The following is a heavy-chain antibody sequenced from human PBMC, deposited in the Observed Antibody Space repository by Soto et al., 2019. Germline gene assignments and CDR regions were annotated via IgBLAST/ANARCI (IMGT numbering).Heavy chain of an antibody. J-gene: IGHJ4*02. D-gene: IGHD2-15*01. CDR3: ARGGYCGGGSCYSRGNDY. Sequence: PGGSLRLSCAASGFTFSSYGMHWVRQAPGKGLEWVAVIWYDGSNKYYADSVKGRFTISRDNSKNTLYLQMNSLRAEDTAVYYCARGGYCGGGSCYSRGNDYWGQGTLVTVSS. CDR1: GFTFSSYG. V-gene: IGHV3-33*01. CDR2: IWYDGSNK.